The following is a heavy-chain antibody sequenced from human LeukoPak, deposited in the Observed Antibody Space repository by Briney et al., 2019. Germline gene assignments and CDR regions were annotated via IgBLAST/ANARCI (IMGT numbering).Heavy chain of an antibody. CDR1: EFTLSTYA. CDR2: ISYDGNTI. D-gene: IGHD4-11*01. J-gene: IGHJ4*02. CDR3: ARSGGLQKFDY. Sequence: GGSLRSSCEASEFTLSTYALPWVRQAPGKGLQWVAVISYDGNTIHYADSVKGRFIISRDTSKNTLYLQMNSLRAEDTAVYYCARSGGLQKFDYWGQGTLVTVSS. V-gene: IGHV3-30-3*01.